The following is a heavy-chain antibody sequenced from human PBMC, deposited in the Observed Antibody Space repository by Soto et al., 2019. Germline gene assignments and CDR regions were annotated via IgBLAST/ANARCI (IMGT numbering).Heavy chain of an antibody. CDR1: GGTFSSYA. D-gene: IGHD2-15*01. CDR3: AREMGSSETSYYYYGMDV. CDR2: IIPIFGTA. Sequence: SVKVSCKATGGTFSSYAISWVRQAPGQGLEWMGGIIPIFGTANYAQKFQGRVTITADESTSTAYMELSSLRSEDTAVYYCAREMGSSETSYYYYGMDVWGQGTTVTVS. J-gene: IGHJ6*02. V-gene: IGHV1-69*13.